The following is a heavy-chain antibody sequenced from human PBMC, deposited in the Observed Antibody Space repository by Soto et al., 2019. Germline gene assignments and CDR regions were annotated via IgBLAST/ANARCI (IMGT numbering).Heavy chain of an antibody. Sequence: GESLKISCKGSGYSFANYWISWVRQMPGKGLEWMGRFSPTDSYTDYNPSFQGHVTISGDKSINTAYVQWSSLRASDTAMYFCARHPYIGGFDVWGQGTTVTVSS. J-gene: IGHJ6*02. D-gene: IGHD2-15*01. CDR2: FSPTDSYT. CDR3: ARHPYIGGFDV. V-gene: IGHV5-10-1*01. CDR1: GYSFANYW.